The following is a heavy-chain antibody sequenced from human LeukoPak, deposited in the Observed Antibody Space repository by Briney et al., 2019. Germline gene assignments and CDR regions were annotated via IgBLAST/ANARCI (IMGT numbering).Heavy chain of an antibody. Sequence: SETLSLTCTVSGGSISSYYWSWIRQPPGKGLEWIGYIYYSGSTNYNPSLKSRVTMSVDTSKNQFSLKLSSVTAADTAVYYCARGAYSSHWGQGTLVTVSS. V-gene: IGHV4-59*12. CDR1: GGSISSYY. D-gene: IGHD6-13*01. CDR2: IYYSGST. CDR3: ARGAYSSH. J-gene: IGHJ4*02.